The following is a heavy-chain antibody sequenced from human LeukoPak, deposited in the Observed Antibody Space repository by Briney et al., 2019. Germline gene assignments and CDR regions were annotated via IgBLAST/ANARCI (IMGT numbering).Heavy chain of an antibody. V-gene: IGHV3-23*01. Sequence: HPGGTLRLSCAASGFTFSSYGMSWVRQAPGKGLEWVSAISGSGGSTYYADSVKGRFTISRDNSKNTLYLQMNSLRAEDTAVYYCAKRQWQQLGTLDYWGQGTLVTVSS. CDR2: ISGSGGST. D-gene: IGHD6-13*01. CDR1: GFTFSSYG. CDR3: AKRQWQQLGTLDY. J-gene: IGHJ4*02.